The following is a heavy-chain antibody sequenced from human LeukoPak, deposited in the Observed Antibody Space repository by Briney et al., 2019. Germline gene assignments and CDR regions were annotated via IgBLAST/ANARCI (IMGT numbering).Heavy chain of an antibody. D-gene: IGHD3-22*01. J-gene: IGHJ1*01. V-gene: IGHV1-24*01. Sequence: ASVKVSCKVSGYTLTELSMHWVRQAPGKGLEWMGGFDPEDGETIYAQKFQGRVTMAEDTSTDTAYMELSSLRSEDTAVYYCATRGHYYDSSGYYHVNYFQHWGQGTLVTVSS. CDR2: FDPEDGET. CDR1: GYTLTELS. CDR3: ATRGHYYDSSGYYHVNYFQH.